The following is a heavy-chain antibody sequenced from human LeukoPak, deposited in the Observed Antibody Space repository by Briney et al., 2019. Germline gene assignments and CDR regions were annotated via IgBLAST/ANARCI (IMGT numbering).Heavy chain of an antibody. CDR1: GFTFSSYA. CDR3: AKDLVVPAAIRGYSGYDSDFDY. V-gene: IGHV3-23*01. J-gene: IGHJ4*02. Sequence: GGSLRLSCAASGFTFSSYAMSWVRQAPGKGLEWVSAISGSGGSTYYADSVKGQFTISRDNSKNTLYLQMNSLRAEDTAVYYCAKDLVVPAAIRGYSGYDSDFDYWGQGTLVTVSS. CDR2: ISGSGGST. D-gene: IGHD2-2*02.